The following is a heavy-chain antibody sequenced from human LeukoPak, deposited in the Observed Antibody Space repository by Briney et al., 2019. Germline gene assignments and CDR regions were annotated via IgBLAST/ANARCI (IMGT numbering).Heavy chain of an antibody. CDR1: GVSFSGYY. CDR2: INHSGST. D-gene: IGHD4-17*01. V-gene: IGHV4-34*01. CDR3: ARARRRYDYGDYDHLFDP. Sequence: SETLSLTCAVYGVSFSGYYWSWIRQPPGKGLEWIGEINHSGSTTYNQSLKSRVTISADTSKTEFSLKLSSVTAADTAVYYCARARRRYDYGDYDHLFDPWGQGTLVTVSS. J-gene: IGHJ5*02.